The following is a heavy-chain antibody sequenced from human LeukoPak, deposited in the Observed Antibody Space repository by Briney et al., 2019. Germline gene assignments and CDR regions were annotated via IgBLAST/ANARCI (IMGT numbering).Heavy chain of an antibody. D-gene: IGHD4-23*01. V-gene: IGHV4-59*01. Sequence: SETLSLTCTVSGGSISSYYWSWIRQPPGKGLEWIGYIYYSGCTNYNPSLKSRVTISVDTSKNQFSLRLSSVTAADTAVYYCARVVKDYGGNSGWFDPWGQGTLVTVSS. CDR2: IYYSGCT. CDR1: GGSISSYY. CDR3: ARVVKDYGGNSGWFDP. J-gene: IGHJ5*02.